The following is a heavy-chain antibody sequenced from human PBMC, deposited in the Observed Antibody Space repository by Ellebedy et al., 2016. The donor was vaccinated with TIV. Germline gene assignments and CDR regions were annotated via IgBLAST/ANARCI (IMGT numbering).Heavy chain of an antibody. CDR2: LNYGGES. V-gene: IGHV4-39*06. CDR3: ASHRGFYSGWSFDY. D-gene: IGHD5-12*01. CDR1: GDSISSTNYF. Sequence: MPSETLSLTCIVSGDSISSTNYFWGWIRQSPGKGLEWIGSLNYGGESYFDPSLKSRVTMSLDTSKNQFPLKVNSVTAADTAIYYCASHRGFYSGWSFDYWGQGTLTTVSS. J-gene: IGHJ4*02.